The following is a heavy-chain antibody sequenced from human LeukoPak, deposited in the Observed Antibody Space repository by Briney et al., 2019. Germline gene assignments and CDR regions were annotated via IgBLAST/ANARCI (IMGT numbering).Heavy chain of an antibody. V-gene: IGHV1-2*02. J-gene: IGHJ5*02. CDR2: INPNSGGT. Sequence: GASVKVSCKASGYTFTGYYMHWVRQAPGQGLEWMGWINPNSGGTNYAQKFQGRVTMTRDTSISTAYMELSRLRSDDTAVYYCARESGTAVAGSQGFWFDPWGQGTLVTVSS. CDR3: ARESGTAVAGSQGFWFDP. D-gene: IGHD6-19*01. CDR1: GYTFTGYY.